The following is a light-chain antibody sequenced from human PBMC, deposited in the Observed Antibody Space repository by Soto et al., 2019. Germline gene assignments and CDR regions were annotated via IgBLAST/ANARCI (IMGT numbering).Light chain of an antibody. CDR3: SSYTSNSTHVV. J-gene: IGLJ2*01. CDR1: TSDVGGYNY. Sequence: QSALTQPASVSGAPGQSITIYCPGTTSDVGGYNYVSWYQQHPGKAPKLMMYEVSNWPSGVSNRFSGSKSGNTSSLTISGLRAEAAADYYCSSYTSNSTHVVFGSGTKLTVL. CDR2: EVS. V-gene: IGLV2-14*01.